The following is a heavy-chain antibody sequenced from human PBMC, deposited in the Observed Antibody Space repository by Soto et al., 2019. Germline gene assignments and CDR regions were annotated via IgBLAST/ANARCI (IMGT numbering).Heavy chain of an antibody. Sequence: GSLRLSCAASGFTFSSYGMHWVRQAPCKGLEWVAVISYDGSNKYYADSVKGRFTISRDNSKNTLYLQMNSLRAEDTAVYYCAKELRSPQIFGEVIPIEYYQQWGQGTRVTVSP. V-gene: IGHV3-30*18. J-gene: IGHJ1*01. CDR1: GFTFSSYG. CDR2: ISYDGSNK. CDR3: AKELRSPQIFGEVIPIEYYQQ. D-gene: IGHD3-3*01.